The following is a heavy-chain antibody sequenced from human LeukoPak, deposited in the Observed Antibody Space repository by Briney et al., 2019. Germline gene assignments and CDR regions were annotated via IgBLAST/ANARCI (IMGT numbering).Heavy chain of an antibody. D-gene: IGHD1-26*01. CDR2: ISSSSNYI. V-gene: IGHV3-21*01. CDR1: GFTFSSCS. CDR3: ARETNLLLRGSAFDI. Sequence: GGSLRLSCAASGFTFSSCSMNWVRQAPGQGLEWVSSISSSSNYIYYADSVKGRFTISRDNAKNSLYLQMNSLRAEDTAVYYCARETNLLLRGSAFDIWGQGTMVTVSS. J-gene: IGHJ3*02.